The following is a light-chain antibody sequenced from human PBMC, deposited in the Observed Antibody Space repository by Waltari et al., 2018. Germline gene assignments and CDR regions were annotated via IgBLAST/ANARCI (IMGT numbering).Light chain of an antibody. V-gene: IGKV4-1*01. J-gene: IGKJ2*01. CDR3: QQCYSTPYT. Sequence: DIVMTQSPDSLAVSLGERVTINCRSSQNLLYNSDNKNYLARFQQKPGQPPKLLIYWASTRESGVPDRFSGSRSGTEFTLTISSLQAADVAVYYCQQCYSTPYTFGQGTKLEIK. CDR2: WAS. CDR1: QNLLYNSDNKNY.